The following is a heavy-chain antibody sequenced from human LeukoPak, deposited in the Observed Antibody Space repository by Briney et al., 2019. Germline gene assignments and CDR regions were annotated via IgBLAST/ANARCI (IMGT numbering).Heavy chain of an antibody. V-gene: IGHV3-33*01. J-gene: IGHJ4*02. Sequence: RRSLRLSCTASGFRFSSYGIHWVRQTPGKGLEWVALVSYDGSNKDYADSVKGRFTISRDNPKNTVYPQISSLRAEDTAVYYCAREMGSVYFDYWGQGTLVTVSS. D-gene: IGHD3-10*01. CDR1: GFRFSSYG. CDR3: AREMGSVYFDY. CDR2: VSYDGSNK.